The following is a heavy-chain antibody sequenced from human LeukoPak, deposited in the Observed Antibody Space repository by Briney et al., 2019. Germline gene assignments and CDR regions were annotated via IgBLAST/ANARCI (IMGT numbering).Heavy chain of an antibody. D-gene: IGHD7-27*01. Sequence: GGSLRLSCAASGFTFSNYDMNWVRQAPGKGLEWVSYISNSGTTKYFADSVKGRFSISRDNAKNSLYLQMNSLRVDGTALYYCVRNWDSWGQGTLVTVSS. CDR2: ISNSGTTK. CDR3: VRNWDS. J-gene: IGHJ4*02. CDR1: GFTFSNYD. V-gene: IGHV3-48*03.